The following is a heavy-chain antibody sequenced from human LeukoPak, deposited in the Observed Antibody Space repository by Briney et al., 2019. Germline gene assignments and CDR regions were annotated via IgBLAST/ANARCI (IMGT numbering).Heavy chain of an antibody. CDR1: GFTFSSYG. J-gene: IGHJ4*02. V-gene: IGHV3-30*18. D-gene: IGHD5-24*01. CDR3: AKDRDSDY. Sequence: GGSLRLSCAASGFTFSSYGMHWVRQAPGKGLEWVAVISYDGSNKYSADSVKRRFTISRDNSKNTLYLQMNSLRVEDTAVYYCAKDRDSDYWGQGTLVTVSS. CDR2: ISYDGSNK.